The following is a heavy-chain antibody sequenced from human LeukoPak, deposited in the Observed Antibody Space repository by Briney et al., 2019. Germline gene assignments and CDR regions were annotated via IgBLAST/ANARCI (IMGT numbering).Heavy chain of an antibody. V-gene: IGHV4-34*01. J-gene: IGHJ5*02. D-gene: IGHD3-22*01. CDR2: INHSGST. CDR1: GGSFSGYY. Sequence: SETLSLTCAVYGGSFSGYYWSWIRQPPGKGLEWIGEINHSGSTNYNPSLKSRVTISVDTSKNQFSLKLSSVTAADTAVYYCARRGSGYSKKKTNWFDPWGQGTLVTVSS. CDR3: ARRGSGYSKKKTNWFDP.